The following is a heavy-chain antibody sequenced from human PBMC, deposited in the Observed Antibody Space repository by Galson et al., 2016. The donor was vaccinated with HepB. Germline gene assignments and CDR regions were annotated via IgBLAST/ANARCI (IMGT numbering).Heavy chain of an antibody. V-gene: IGHV1-69*13. CDR3: ARDASGSNWYIFDY. Sequence: SVKVSCKVSGGTFGNYPIRWLRQAPGQGLERVGGIVPIFAAAKSAQKFQGRITMTATDATRTAYMELSSLTSEDTATYYCARDASGSNWYIFDYWGQGTLVTVSS. J-gene: IGHJ4*02. CDR1: GGTFGNYP. CDR2: IVPIFAAA. D-gene: IGHD6-13*01.